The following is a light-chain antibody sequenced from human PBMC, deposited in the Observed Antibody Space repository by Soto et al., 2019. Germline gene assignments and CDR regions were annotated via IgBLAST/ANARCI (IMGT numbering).Light chain of an antibody. CDR2: WAS. CDR3: QQYYNSIT. CDR1: LPILYFSNNKNF. Sequence: DIVKTQSPDSLAVSLGESATINSKSRLPILYFSNNKNFLAWYQQKAGQPPKLLITWASTRESGVPDRFSGGGSGTDFTLTISSLQAEDVAVYYCQQYYNSITFGQGTRLEI. J-gene: IGKJ5*01. V-gene: IGKV4-1*01.